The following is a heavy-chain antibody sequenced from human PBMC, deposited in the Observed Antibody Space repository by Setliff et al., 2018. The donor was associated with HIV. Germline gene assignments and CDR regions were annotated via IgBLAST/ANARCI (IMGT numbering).Heavy chain of an antibody. D-gene: IGHD2-15*01. CDR3: ALPYCSGGNCWSSASLPPAGWFDP. CDR1: GGTFSSYV. J-gene: IGHJ5*02. CDR2: IIPMYGVA. V-gene: IGHV1-69*05. Sequence: SVKVSCKASGGTFSSYVISWVRQAPGQGPEWMGGIIPMYGVANYAQKFQGRVTITTDESTSTAYMELSSLRSEDTAVYYCALPYCSGGNCWSSASLPPAGWFDPWGQGTLVTVSS.